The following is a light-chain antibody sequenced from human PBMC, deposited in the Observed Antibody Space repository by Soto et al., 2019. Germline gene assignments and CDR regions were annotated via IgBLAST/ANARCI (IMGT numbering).Light chain of an antibody. CDR2: KAS. Sequence: DIQMTQSPSTLSASVGDRVTITCRASQSINYLAWYQQKPGKAPNLLIYKASSLESGVPSRFSGSGSGTEFTLTISSLQPDDFATYYCQQYDTYPWTFGQGTKVEIK. V-gene: IGKV1-5*03. J-gene: IGKJ1*01. CDR1: QSINY. CDR3: QQYDTYPWT.